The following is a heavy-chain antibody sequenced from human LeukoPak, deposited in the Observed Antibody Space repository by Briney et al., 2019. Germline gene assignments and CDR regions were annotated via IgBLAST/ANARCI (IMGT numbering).Heavy chain of an antibody. CDR1: GFTFSSYW. D-gene: IGHD5-18*01. CDR3: TADELWFKRFDY. J-gene: IGHJ4*02. CDR2: IKSKIDGGTT. Sequence: GGSLRLSCAASGFTFSSYWMNWARQAPGKGLEWVGRIKSKIDGGTTDYAAPVKGRFTISRDDSKNTLYLQMNSLKTEDTAVYYCTADELWFKRFDYWGQGTLVTVSS. V-gene: IGHV3-15*07.